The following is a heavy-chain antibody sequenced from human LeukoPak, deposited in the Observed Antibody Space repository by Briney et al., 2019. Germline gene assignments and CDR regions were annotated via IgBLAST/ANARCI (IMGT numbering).Heavy chain of an antibody. CDR2: IYYSGST. J-gene: IGHJ4*02. CDR1: GGSISSYY. CDR3: ARVGYSGYDFRGAFDY. Sequence: SETLSLTCTVSGGSISSYYWSWIRQPPGKGLEWIGYIYYSGSTNYNPSLKSRVNISLDTSKKHFYLKLSSVTAADTAVYFCARVGYSGYDFRGAFDYWGQGTLVTVSS. V-gene: IGHV4-59*12. D-gene: IGHD5-12*01.